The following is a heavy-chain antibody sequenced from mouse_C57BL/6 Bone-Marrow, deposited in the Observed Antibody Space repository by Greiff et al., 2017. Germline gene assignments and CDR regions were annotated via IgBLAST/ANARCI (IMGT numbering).Heavy chain of an antibody. CDR2: IHPNSGST. V-gene: IGHV1-64*01. CDR1: GYTFTSYW. J-gene: IGHJ1*03. CDR3: ARRPWYFDV. Sequence: QVQLQQPGAELVKPGASVKLSCKASGYTFTSYWMHWVKQRPGQGLEWIGMIHPNSGSTNYTEKFKSKATLTVDKSSSTAYMQRSSLTSEDSAVYYCARRPWYFDVWGTGTTVTVSS.